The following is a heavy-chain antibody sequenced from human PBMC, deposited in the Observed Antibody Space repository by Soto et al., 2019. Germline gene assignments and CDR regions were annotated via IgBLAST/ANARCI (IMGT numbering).Heavy chain of an antibody. CDR3: AREATGTIYYFDY. V-gene: IGHV4-59*01. CDR2: IYYSGST. D-gene: IGHD1-1*01. Sequence: PSETLSLTCTVSGGSISSYYWSWIRQPPGKGLEWIGYIYYSGSTNYNPSLKSRVTISVDTSKNQFSLKLSSVTAADTAVYYCAREATGTIYYFDYWGQGTLVTVS. J-gene: IGHJ4*02. CDR1: GGSISSYY.